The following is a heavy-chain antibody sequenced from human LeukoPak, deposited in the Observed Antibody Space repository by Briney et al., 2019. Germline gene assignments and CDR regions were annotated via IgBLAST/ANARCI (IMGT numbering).Heavy chain of an antibody. J-gene: IGHJ4*02. Sequence: QPGGSLRLSCAASGFTVSSNYMSWVRQAPGKGLEWVSVIYSGGSTYYADSVKGRFTISRDNSKNTLYLQMNSLRAEDTAVYYCARARPYDYVWGSYDYWGQGTLVTVSS. CDR2: IYSGGST. V-gene: IGHV3-66*01. CDR1: GFTVSSNY. CDR3: ARARPYDYVWGSYDY. D-gene: IGHD3-16*01.